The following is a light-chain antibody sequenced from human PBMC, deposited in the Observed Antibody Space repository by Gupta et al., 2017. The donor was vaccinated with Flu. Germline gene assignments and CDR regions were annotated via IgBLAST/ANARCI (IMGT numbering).Light chain of an antibody. Sequence: DIQLTQSPSSLSAFVGDRVTITCRASQSVGTYLNWYQQKPGKAPELLIHGASTLRSGVPSRFSGGGYGTDFTLTISSRQPDDFATYYCQQNDRTPPLTFGGGTKVQIK. J-gene: IGKJ4*01. V-gene: IGKV1-39*01. CDR2: GAS. CDR3: QQNDRTPPLT. CDR1: QSVGTY.